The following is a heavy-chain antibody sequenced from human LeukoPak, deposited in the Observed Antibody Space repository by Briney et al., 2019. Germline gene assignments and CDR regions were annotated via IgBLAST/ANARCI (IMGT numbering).Heavy chain of an antibody. Sequence: ASVKVSCKASGYTFTGYYMHWVRQAPGQGLEWMGWINPNSGGTNYAQKFQGRVTMTRDTSISTAYMELSRLRSDDTAVYYCARAEYQLPLSWFDPWGQGTLVTVSS. CDR1: GYTFTGYY. J-gene: IGHJ5*02. CDR2: INPNSGGT. V-gene: IGHV1-2*02. D-gene: IGHD2-2*01. CDR3: ARAEYQLPLSWFDP.